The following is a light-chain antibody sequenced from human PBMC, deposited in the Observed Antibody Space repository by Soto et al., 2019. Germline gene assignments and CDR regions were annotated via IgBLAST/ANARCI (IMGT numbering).Light chain of an antibody. V-gene: IGKV3-20*01. J-gene: IGKJ4*01. CDR3: QQYGSSRLT. CDR1: QSVSSSY. Sequence: EIVLTQSPGTLSLSPGERATLSCRASQSVSSSYLAWYQQKPGQAPRLLIYGASSRATGIPDRFSGSGSGTDFTLTISTLEPEDFAVYDCQQYGSSRLTFGRGTKVEIK. CDR2: GAS.